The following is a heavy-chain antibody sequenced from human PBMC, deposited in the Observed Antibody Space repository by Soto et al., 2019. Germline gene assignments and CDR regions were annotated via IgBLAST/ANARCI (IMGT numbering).Heavy chain of an antibody. CDR1: GGSFSITNYY. CDR3: ATQEVGGSYVYTFDP. Sequence: SETLSLTCPVSGGSFSITNYYWGWIRQPPGKGLEWIGSVYYSGITYYNPSLKSRVTISVDTSKKQFSLDLSSVTAADTAVYYCATQEVGGSYVYTFDPWGQGTLVTVSS. D-gene: IGHD1-26*01. J-gene: IGHJ5*02. V-gene: IGHV4-39*01. CDR2: VYYSGIT.